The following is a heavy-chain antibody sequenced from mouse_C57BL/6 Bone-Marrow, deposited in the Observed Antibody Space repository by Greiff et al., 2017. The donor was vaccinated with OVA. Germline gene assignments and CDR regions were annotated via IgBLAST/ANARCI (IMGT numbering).Heavy chain of an antibody. D-gene: IGHD1-1*01. CDR1: GFTFNTYA. CDR2: IRSKSSNYAT. V-gene: IGHV10-3*01. J-gene: IGHJ3*01. CDR3: VSDYYYGSSLDWFAY. Sequence: DVHLVESGGGLVQPKGSLKLSCAASGFTFNTYAMHWVRQAPGKGLEWVARIRSKSSNYATYYADSVKDRFTISRDDSQSMLYLQMNNLKTEDTAMYYCVSDYYYGSSLDWFAYWGQGTLVTVSA.